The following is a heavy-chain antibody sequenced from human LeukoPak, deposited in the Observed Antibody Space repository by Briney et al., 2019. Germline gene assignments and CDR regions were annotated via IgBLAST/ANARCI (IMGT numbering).Heavy chain of an antibody. CDR1: GYTLTELS. J-gene: IGHJ1*01. CDR3: ATGGYDILTGYYRGCFQH. V-gene: IGHV1-24*01. CDR2: FDPEDGET. D-gene: IGHD3-9*01. Sequence: ASVEVSFKVSGYTLTELSMHWVRQAPGKGLEWMGGFDPEDGETIYAQKFQGRVTMTEDTSTDTAYMELSSLRSEDTAVYYCATGGYDILTGYYRGCFQHWGQGTLVTVSS.